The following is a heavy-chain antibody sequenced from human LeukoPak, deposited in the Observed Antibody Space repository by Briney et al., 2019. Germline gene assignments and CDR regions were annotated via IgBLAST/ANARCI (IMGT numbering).Heavy chain of an antibody. J-gene: IGHJ4*02. Sequence: GGSQRLSCVASAFTFRTYSMHWVRQAPGKGLEWVSSISGSTSYIYYADSVRGRFTISRDNAKNSLYLQMNSLRAEDTAVYYCARGSDFVWGSYRPYFDYWGQGTLVIVPS. V-gene: IGHV3-21*01. D-gene: IGHD3-16*02. CDR3: ARGSDFVWGSYRPYFDY. CDR1: AFTFRTYS. CDR2: ISGSTSYI.